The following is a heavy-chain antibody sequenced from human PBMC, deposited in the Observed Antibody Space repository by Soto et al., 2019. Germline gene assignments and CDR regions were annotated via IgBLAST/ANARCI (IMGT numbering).Heavy chain of an antibody. Sequence: SETVSLTSTVSWSSISSGGYYWSWIRQHPGKGAEWIGYNYYSGRPYQNLSLKSRVTISVDTSKNQFSLNLSSVTAADTAVFYCSREGDSSGHLDYGGQGALVTVSS. CDR2: NYYSGRP. D-gene: IGHD3-22*01. V-gene: IGHV4-31*03. CDR3: SREGDSSGHLDY. J-gene: IGHJ4*02. CDR1: WSSISSGGYY.